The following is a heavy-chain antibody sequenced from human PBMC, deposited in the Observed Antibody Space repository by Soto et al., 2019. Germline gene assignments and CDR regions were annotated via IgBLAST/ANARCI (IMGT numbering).Heavy chain of an antibody. J-gene: IGHJ4*02. D-gene: IGHD3-16*01. CDR1: GYTFNTFG. Sequence: IQLVQSAGAVKRPGASVKVSCKASGYTFNTFGVTWVRQAPGQGLEWMGCISGYGGKRDYSRKLQGRITLTADPSTSTSYMELRNLTSDDTAVYYCARGWGKYVGFNDFWGQGTLVTVSS. V-gene: IGHV1-18*01. CDR2: ISGYGGKR. CDR3: ARGWGKYVGFNDF.